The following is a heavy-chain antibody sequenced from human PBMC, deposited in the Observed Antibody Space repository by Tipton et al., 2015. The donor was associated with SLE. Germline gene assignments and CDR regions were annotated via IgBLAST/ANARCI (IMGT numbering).Heavy chain of an antibody. CDR2: INHSGST. J-gene: IGHJ4*02. D-gene: IGHD1-1*01. CDR3: ASGNPVMPL. V-gene: IGHV4-39*07. Sequence: TLSLTCTVSGVSIRTPTYYWGWIRQPPGKGLEWIGEINHSGSTNYNPSLKSRVAMSVDMSKNQFSLKLTSVTAADTAVYYCASGNPVMPLWGQGTLVTVSS. CDR1: GVSIRTPTYY.